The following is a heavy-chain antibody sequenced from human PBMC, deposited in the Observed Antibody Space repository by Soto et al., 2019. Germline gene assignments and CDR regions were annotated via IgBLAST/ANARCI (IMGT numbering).Heavy chain of an antibody. Sequence: SETLSLTCTVSGGSISSGGYYWSWIRQHPGKGLEWIGYIYYSGSTYYNPSLKSRVTISVDTSKNQFSLKLSSVTAADTAVYYRARYYVDTALDYWGQGTLVTVSS. CDR3: ARYYVDTALDY. D-gene: IGHD5-18*01. CDR1: GGSISSGGYY. V-gene: IGHV4-31*03. J-gene: IGHJ4*02. CDR2: IYYSGST.